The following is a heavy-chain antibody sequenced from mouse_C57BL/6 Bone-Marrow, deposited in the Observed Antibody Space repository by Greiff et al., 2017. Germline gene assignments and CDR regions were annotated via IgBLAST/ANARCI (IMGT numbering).Heavy chain of an antibody. Sequence: VQLQQSGAELVKPGASVKISCKASGYAFSSYWMNWVKQRPGQGLEWIGQIYPGDGDTNYNGKFKGKATLTVDKSSSTAYMQLSRLTYEDSAVYYCTRVRGNPRYWYVDVWGTGTTVTVSS. J-gene: IGHJ1*03. CDR1: GYAFSSYW. CDR3: TRVRGNPRYWYVDV. V-gene: IGHV1-80*01. D-gene: IGHD2-1*01. CDR2: IYPGDGDT.